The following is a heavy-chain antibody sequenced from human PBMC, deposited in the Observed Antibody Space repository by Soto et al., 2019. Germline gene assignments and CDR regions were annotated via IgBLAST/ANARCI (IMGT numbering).Heavy chain of an antibody. J-gene: IGHJ4*02. CDR2: ISYDGSNK. D-gene: IGHD4-17*01. Sequence: QVQLVESGGGVVQPGRSLRLSCAASGFTFSSYAMHWVRQAPGKGLEWVAVISYDGSNKYYADSVKGRFTISRDNSKNTLYLQMNSLRAEDTAVYYCARGDDDGDYIDYWGQGTLVTVSS. V-gene: IGHV3-30-3*01. CDR1: GFTFSSYA. CDR3: ARGDDDGDYIDY.